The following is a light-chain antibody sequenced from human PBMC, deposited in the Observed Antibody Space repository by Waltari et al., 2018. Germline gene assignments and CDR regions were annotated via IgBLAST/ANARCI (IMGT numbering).Light chain of an antibody. CDR1: QDISNY. CDR3: QQYDNLPSIT. J-gene: IGKJ5*01. Sequence: DIQMTQSPSSLSASVGDIVTITCQASQDISNYLNWYQQKPGKAPKLLIYDASNLETGVPSRFSGSGAGTDVTFTISSLQPEDIATYYCQQYDNLPSITFGQGTRLEIK. CDR2: DAS. V-gene: IGKV1-33*01.